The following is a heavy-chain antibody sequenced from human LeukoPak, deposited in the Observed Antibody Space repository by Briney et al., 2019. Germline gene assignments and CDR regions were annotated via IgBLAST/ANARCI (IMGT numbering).Heavy chain of an antibody. CDR3: ATERGYSGFFDY. J-gene: IGHJ4*02. D-gene: IGHD5-12*01. CDR2: IGISSNKI. V-gene: IGHV3-21*04. CDR1: GFTLRSYT. Sequence: GGSLRLSCAASGFTLRSYTMNWVRQAPGKGLEWVSSIGISSNKIYYADSVKGRFIISRDDSKNTLSLQMNSLRAEDTAMYYCATERGYSGFFDYWGQGTLVTVSS.